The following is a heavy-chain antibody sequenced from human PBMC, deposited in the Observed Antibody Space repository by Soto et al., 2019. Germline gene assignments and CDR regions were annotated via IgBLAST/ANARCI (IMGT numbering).Heavy chain of an antibody. CDR1: GFPLISYW. V-gene: IGHV3-7*04. J-gene: IGHJ5*02. CDR3: EGGVGTGP. CDR2: IHQNGTEK. D-gene: IGHD5-12*01. Sequence: EVQLLESGGGFVQPGGSLRLSCAASGFPLISYWMSWVRQTPGKGLEWVATIHQNGTEKHYVDFVKGRFTISRDNAKNSLYLQLDSLRVEDTAVYYCEGGVGTGPWGQGTLVTVSS.